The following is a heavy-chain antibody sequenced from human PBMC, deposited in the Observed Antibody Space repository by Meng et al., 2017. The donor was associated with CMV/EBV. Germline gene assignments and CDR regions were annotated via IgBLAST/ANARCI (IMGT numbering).Heavy chain of an antibody. CDR2: ISMSSSYI. D-gene: IGHD3-22*01. J-gene: IGHJ4*02. Sequence: GESLKISCAASGFTFSSYSMHWVRQAPGKGLEWVSSISMSSSYIYYADSVKGRFTISRDNAKNSLYLQMNSLGAEDTAVYYCARDGGYDSSGNRMGTFDYWGQGTLVTVSS. CDR3: ARDGGYDSSGNRMGTFDY. V-gene: IGHV3-21*01. CDR1: GFTFSSYS.